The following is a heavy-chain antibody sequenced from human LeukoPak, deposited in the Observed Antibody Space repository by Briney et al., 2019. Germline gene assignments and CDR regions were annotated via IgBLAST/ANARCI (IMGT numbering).Heavy chain of an antibody. CDR1: GFIFSSYS. V-gene: IGHV3-21*01. CDR2: ISSSSSYI. Sequence: GGSLRLSCAASGFIFSSYSMNWVRQAPGKGLEWVSSISSSSSYIYYADSVKGRFTISRDNAKNSLYLQMNSLRAEDTAVYYCARGGIAAAGKLDWGQGTLVTVSS. J-gene: IGHJ4*02. CDR3: ARGGIAAAGKLD. D-gene: IGHD6-13*01.